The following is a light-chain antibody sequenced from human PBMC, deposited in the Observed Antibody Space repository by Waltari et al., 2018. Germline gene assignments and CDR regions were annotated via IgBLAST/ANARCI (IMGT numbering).Light chain of an antibody. Sequence: QLVLTQSPSASASLGASAKLTCTLSGGHSSYAIAWHQQPPEKATRYLMKLNSEGSHSDGEGLPDRFSGYSSRSGRYLSICGLQSGGGCFFYGQTWGTGLVGFGGGNKRTV. CDR1: GGHSSYA. CDR2: LNSEGSH. V-gene: IGLV4-69*01. CDR3: QTWGTGLVG. J-gene: IGLJ2*01.